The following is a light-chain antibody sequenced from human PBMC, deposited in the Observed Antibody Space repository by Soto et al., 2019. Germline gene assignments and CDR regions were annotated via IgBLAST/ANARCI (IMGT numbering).Light chain of an antibody. Sequence: DIVMTQSPLSLPVTPGEPASISCRSSQSLLHSNGYNYLDWYLQKPGQSPQLLIYLGSNRASGVPDRFSGSGSGTDFTLKISRVEAEDVGVYYCMQDLQKITFGQGTRLEIK. CDR3: MQDLQKIT. CDR1: QSLLHSNGYNY. J-gene: IGKJ5*01. CDR2: LGS. V-gene: IGKV2-28*01.